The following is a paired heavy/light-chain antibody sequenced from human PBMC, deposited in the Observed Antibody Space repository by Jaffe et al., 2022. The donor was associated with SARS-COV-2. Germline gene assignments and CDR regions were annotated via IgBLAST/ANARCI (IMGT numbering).Heavy chain of an antibody. CDR3: ARDGEYQLLMMDFLHYYYMDV. Sequence: QVQLVESGGGVVQPGRSLRLSCAASGFTFSSYAMHWVRQAPGKGLEWVAVISYDGSNKYYADSVKGRFTISRDNSKNTLYLQMNSLRAEDTAVYYCARDGEYQLLMMDFLHYYYMDVWGKGTTVTVSS. J-gene: IGHJ6*03. V-gene: IGHV3-30*04. CDR2: ISYDGSNK. CDR1: GFTFSSYA. D-gene: IGHD2-2*01.
Light chain of an antibody. CDR2: KDS. V-gene: IGLV3-25*03. J-gene: IGLJ2*01. CDR1: ALPKQY. CDR3: QSADSSGTYEVV. Sequence: SYELTQPPSVSVSPGQTARITCSADALPKQYAYWYQQKPGQAPVLVIYKDSERPSGIPERFSGSSSGTTVTLTISGVQAEDEADYYCQSADSSGTYEVVFGGGTKLTVL.